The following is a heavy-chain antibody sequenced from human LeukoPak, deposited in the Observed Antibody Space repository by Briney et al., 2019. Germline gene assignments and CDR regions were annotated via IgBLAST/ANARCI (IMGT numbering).Heavy chain of an antibody. CDR2: IKQDGSEK. D-gene: IGHD2-2*01. CDR3: ARDLFIVVVPAAMGY. V-gene: IGHV3-7*01. CDR1: GFTFSSYW. J-gene: IGHJ4*02. Sequence: PGGSLRLSCAASGFTFSSYWMSWVRQAPGKGLEWVANIKQDGSEKYYVDSVKGRFTISRDNAKNSLYLQMSSLRAEDTAVYYCARDLFIVVVPAAMGYWGQGTLVTVSS.